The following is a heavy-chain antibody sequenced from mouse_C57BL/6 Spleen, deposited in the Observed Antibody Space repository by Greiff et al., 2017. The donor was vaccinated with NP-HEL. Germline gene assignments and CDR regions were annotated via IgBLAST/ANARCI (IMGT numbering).Heavy chain of an antibody. CDR1: GFSLTSYG. V-gene: IGHV2-2*01. J-gene: IGHJ4*01. CDR2: IWSGGST. Sequence: VKLVESGPGLVQPSQSLSITCTVSGFSLTSYGVHWVRQSPGKGLEWLGVIWSGGSTDYNAAFISRLSISKDNSKSQVFFKMNSLQADDTAIYYCARNSHYYGSSHAMDYWGQGTSVTVSS. D-gene: IGHD1-1*01. CDR3: ARNSHYYGSSHAMDY.